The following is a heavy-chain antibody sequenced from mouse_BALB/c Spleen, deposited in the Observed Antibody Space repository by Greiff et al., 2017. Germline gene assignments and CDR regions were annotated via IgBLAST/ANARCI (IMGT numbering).Heavy chain of an antibody. CDR1: GYTFTDYE. V-gene: IGHV1-15*01. D-gene: IGHD1-1*01. J-gene: IGHJ1*01. Sequence: VQGVESGAELVRPGASVTLSCKASGYTFTDYEMHWVKQTPVHGLEWIGAIDPETGGTAYNQKFKGKATLTADKSSSTAYMELRSLTSEDSAVYYCTRDYYGSSYWYFDVWGAGTTVTVSS. CDR3: TRDYYGSSYWYFDV. CDR2: IDPETGGT.